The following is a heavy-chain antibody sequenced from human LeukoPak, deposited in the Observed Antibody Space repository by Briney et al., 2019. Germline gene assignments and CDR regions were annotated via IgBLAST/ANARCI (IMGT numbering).Heavy chain of an antibody. V-gene: IGHV1-2*02. CDR2: INPNSGGT. CDR3: ARGPNGDYVAFYWFDP. CDR1: GYIFSGYY. D-gene: IGHD4-17*01. Sequence: ASVKVSCKAFGYIFSGYYIHWVRQAPGQGLEWMGWINPNSGGTDYAQKFQGRVTLTRDTSISTAYMELSRLISDDTAVYYCARGPNGDYVAFYWFDPWGQGTLVTVSS. J-gene: IGHJ5*02.